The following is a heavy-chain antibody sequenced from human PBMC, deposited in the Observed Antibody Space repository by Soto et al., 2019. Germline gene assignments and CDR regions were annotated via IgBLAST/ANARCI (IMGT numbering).Heavy chain of an antibody. CDR1: GFTFSSYA. V-gene: IGHV3-23*01. CDR2: ISGSGGST. Sequence: GGSLRLSCAASGFTFSSYAMSWVRQAPGKGLEWVSAISGSGGSTYYADSVKGRFTISRDNSKNTLYLQMNSLRAEDTAVYYCAKVRAVAGILLVNWYFDLWGRGTLVTVSS. J-gene: IGHJ2*01. D-gene: IGHD6-19*01. CDR3: AKVRAVAGILLVNWYFDL.